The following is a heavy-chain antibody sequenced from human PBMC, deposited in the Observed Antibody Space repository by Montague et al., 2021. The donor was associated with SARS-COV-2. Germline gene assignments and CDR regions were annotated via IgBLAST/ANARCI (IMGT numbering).Heavy chain of an antibody. D-gene: IGHD2-21*02. CDR3: ARHGPFVVVTAIHDTFDI. J-gene: IGHJ3*02. CDR1: GGSISTYY. Sequence: SETLSLTCTVSGGSISTYYWSWIRQSPGKGLEWIGYIYYSGSTNYNPSLKSRVTISVDTSKNQFSLKLSSVTAADTAVYYCARHGPFVVVTAIHDTFDIWGQGTMVTVSS. CDR2: IYYSGST. V-gene: IGHV4-59*08.